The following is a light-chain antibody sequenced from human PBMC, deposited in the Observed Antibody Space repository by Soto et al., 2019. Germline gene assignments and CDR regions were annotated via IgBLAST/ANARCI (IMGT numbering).Light chain of an antibody. CDR2: DAS. Sequence: EIVLTQSPATLSLSPGERATLSCRASQSVSSYSAWYQQKPGQAPRLLIYDASNRATGIPARFSGSGSGTDFTLTISSLEPEDFAVYYCQQRSNWPPPFGGGTKVEIK. CDR1: QSVSSY. J-gene: IGKJ4*01. V-gene: IGKV3-11*01. CDR3: QQRSNWPPP.